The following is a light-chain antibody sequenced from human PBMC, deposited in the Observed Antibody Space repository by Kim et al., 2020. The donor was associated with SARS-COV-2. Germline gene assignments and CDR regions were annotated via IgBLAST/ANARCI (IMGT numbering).Light chain of an antibody. CDR2: RDS. V-gene: IGLV3-9*01. CDR1: NIGSKN. J-gene: IGLJ2*01. CDR3: QVWDSSTVV. Sequence: SVALGQTARITCGGNNIGSKNVHCYQQKPGQVPVLVIYRDSNRPSGIPARFAGANSGNTATLTISRAQAGDEADYYCQVWDSSTVVFGGGTQLTVL.